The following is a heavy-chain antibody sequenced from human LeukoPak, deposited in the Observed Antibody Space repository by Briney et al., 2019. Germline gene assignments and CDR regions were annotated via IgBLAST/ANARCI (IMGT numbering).Heavy chain of an antibody. CDR2: IIPIFGTA. V-gene: IGHV1-69*13. CDR3: ARTGDIVVVPAAIPRYYYYYYMDV. D-gene: IGHD2-2*01. J-gene: IGHJ6*03. Sequence: SVKVSCKASAGTFSSYAISWVRQAPGQGLEWMGGIIPIFGTANYAQKFQGRVTITADGSTSTAYMELSSLRSEDTAVYYCARTGDIVVVPAAIPRYYYYYYMDVWGKGTTVTVSS. CDR1: AGTFSSYA.